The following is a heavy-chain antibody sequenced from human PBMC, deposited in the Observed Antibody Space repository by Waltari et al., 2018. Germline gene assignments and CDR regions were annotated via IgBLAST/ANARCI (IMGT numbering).Heavy chain of an antibody. V-gene: IGHV3-23*01. CDR1: GFTFSSYA. CDR3: AFHCSSTSCLGDY. Sequence: EVQLLESGGGLVQPGGSLRLSCAASGFTFSSYAMSWVRQAPGKGLEWVSAISGSGGSTYYADSVKGRFTISRDNSKNTLYLQMNSLRAEDTAVYYCAFHCSSTSCLGDYWGQGTLVTVSS. CDR2: ISGSGGST. D-gene: IGHD2-2*01. J-gene: IGHJ4*02.